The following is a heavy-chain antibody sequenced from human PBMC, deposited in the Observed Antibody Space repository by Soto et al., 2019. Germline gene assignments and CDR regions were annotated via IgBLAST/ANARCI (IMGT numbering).Heavy chain of an antibody. V-gene: IGHV3-74*01. J-gene: IGHJ4*02. Sequence: PGGSLRLSCAASGFTFSNYWMHWVRQAPGKGLVWVSRINSDGSSTSYADSVKGRFTISRDNAKNTLYLQMNSLRAEDTAVYYCARDLGGEVITPHSNPDYWGQGTLVTVSS. CDR1: GFTFSNYW. CDR2: INSDGSST. D-gene: IGHD3-10*01. CDR3: ARDLGGEVITPHSNPDY.